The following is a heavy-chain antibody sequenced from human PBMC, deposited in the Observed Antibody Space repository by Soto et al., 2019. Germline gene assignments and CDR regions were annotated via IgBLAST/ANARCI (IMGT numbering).Heavy chain of an antibody. D-gene: IGHD4-4*01. J-gene: IGHJ5*02. CDR3: ARHEHSNWFDH. Sequence: ASVKVSCKASGYTFTSYAIHWVRQAPGQGLEWMGWINACNGNTKYSQKFQGRVTITRDTSGSTAYMELSSLRSEDTAVYYCARHEHSNWFDHWGQGTLVTVSS. CDR1: GYTFTSYA. CDR2: INACNGNT. V-gene: IGHV1-3*01.